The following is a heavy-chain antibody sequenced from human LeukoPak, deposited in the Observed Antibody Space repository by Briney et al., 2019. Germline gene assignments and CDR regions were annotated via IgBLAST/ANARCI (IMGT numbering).Heavy chain of an antibody. V-gene: IGHV3-23*01. J-gene: IGHJ6*03. D-gene: IGHD3-22*01. CDR3: AKNPRDSSGYTNYYYMDV. CDR1: GGSFSGYY. CDR2: ISGSGGST. Sequence: PSETLSLTCAVYGGSFSGYYWSWVRQAPGKGLEWVSAISGSGGSTYYADSVKGRFTISRDNSKNTLYLQMNSLRAEDTAVYYCAKNPRDSSGYTNYYYMDVWGKGTTVTVSS.